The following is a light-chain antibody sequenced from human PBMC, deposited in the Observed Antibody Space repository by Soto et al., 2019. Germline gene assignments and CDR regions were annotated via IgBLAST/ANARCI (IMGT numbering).Light chain of an antibody. V-gene: IGLV2-14*03. Sequence: QSALTQPTSVSGSPGQSITISCTGNHNDIGTYDYVSWYQQHPGRAPRLLISGVTTRPSGISDRCSASKSGLTASLTISGLLPEDEANYYCSSFTSDRIYVFGPGTKVTVL. CDR1: HNDIGTYDY. J-gene: IGLJ1*01. CDR3: SSFTSDRIYV. CDR2: GVT.